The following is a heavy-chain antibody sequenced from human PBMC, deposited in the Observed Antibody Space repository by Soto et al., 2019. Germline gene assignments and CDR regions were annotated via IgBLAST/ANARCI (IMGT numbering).Heavy chain of an antibody. CDR1: GASISSTSSGDW. D-gene: IGHD1-26*01. J-gene: IGHJ4*02. Sequence: QVQLQESGPGLVKPSGTLSLTCTVSGASISSTSSGDWWSWVRQPPGKGLEWIGEIHHSGNTNYNPSLMSRVTMSVDKSKNQFSVRLRSVTAADTAVYYCAKMVGATLVDYWGQGTLVTVSS. CDR2: IHHSGNT. CDR3: AKMVGATLVDY. V-gene: IGHV4-4*02.